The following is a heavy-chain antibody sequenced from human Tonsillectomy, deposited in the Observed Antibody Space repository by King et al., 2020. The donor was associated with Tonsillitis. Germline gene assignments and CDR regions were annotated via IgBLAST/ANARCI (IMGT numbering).Heavy chain of an antibody. D-gene: IGHD1-26*01. CDR2: IYPGDSDT. Sequence: QLVQSGVEVKKPGESLKISCRGSGYSFTNYWIGWVRQMPGKGLEWMGIIYPGDSDTRYSPSFQGQVIISADKSISTAYLQWSSLKASDTAMYYCARRASGTYDYWYFDLWGRGTLVTVSS. CDR3: ARRASGTYDYWYFDL. CDR1: GYSFTNYW. J-gene: IGHJ2*01. V-gene: IGHV5-51*01.